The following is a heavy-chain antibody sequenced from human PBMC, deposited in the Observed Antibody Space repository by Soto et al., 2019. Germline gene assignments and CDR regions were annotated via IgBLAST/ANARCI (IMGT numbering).Heavy chain of an antibody. V-gene: IGHV3-23*01. CDR3: AKATATGGGAFDI. Sequence: PGGSLRLSCGASGFICSSYDMSWVRQAPGKGLEWVSTILVGGSPHYEDSVKGRLTISRDGSKNTVYLQMNSLTAGDTAVYYCAKATATGGGAFDICGQGTMVTV. CDR2: ILVGGSP. D-gene: IGHD2-8*02. J-gene: IGHJ3*02. CDR1: GFICSSYD.